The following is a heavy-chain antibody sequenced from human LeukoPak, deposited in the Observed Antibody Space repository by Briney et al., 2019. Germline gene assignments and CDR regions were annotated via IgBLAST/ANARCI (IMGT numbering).Heavy chain of an antibody. CDR2: IKQDESEK. Sequence: GGSLRLSCVFSGFTFSNYWMSWVRQAPGKGLEWVANIKQDESEKHYVDSVKGRFTISRDNAKNSLYLQMNSLRAEDTAVYYCAKVRPDYYDSSGYYYDYWGQGTLVTVSS. CDR1: GFTFSNYW. CDR3: AKVRPDYYDSSGYYYDY. J-gene: IGHJ4*02. V-gene: IGHV3-7*03. D-gene: IGHD3-22*01.